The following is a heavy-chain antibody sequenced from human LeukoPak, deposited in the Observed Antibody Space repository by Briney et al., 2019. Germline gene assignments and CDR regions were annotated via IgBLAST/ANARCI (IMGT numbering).Heavy chain of an antibody. CDR2: IPSDGSDN. Sequence: GGSLRLSCAASVFTFSTYGFHWVRQAPAKGLEWVAFIPSDGSDNYYANSVKGRFTISRDNSKNTLYLQMNSLRSEDTAVYYCAKGLGDYDDFRLGYWGQGTLVTVSS. J-gene: IGHJ4*02. D-gene: IGHD4-17*01. CDR3: AKGLGDYDDFRLGY. V-gene: IGHV3-30*02. CDR1: VFTFSTYG.